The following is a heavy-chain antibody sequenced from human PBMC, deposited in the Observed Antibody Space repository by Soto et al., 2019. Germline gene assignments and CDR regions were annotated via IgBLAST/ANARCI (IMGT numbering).Heavy chain of an antibody. J-gene: IGHJ5*02. Sequence: ASVKVSCKASGYTFSSYDINWVRQATGRGLEWMGWMNPNSGKTGYAQKFQGRVTMTRNTSISTAYMELSSLRSEDTAVYYCARSVPSRDIVDPWGQGTLVTVSS. D-gene: IGHD5-12*01. CDR3: ARSVPSRDIVDP. CDR1: GYTFSSYD. V-gene: IGHV1-8*01. CDR2: MNPNSGKT.